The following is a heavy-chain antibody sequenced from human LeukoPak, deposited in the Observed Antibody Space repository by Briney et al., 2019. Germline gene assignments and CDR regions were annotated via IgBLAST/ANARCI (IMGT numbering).Heavy chain of an antibody. Sequence: HPGGSLRLSCAASGFTFSSYAMHWVRQAPGKGLEYVSAISSNGGSTYYANSVKGRFTISRDNSKNTLYLQMGSLRAEDMAVYYCATHSLGYCSGGSCYGFDYWGQGTLVTVSS. CDR3: ATHSLGYCSGGSCYGFDY. V-gene: IGHV3-64*01. D-gene: IGHD2-15*01. J-gene: IGHJ4*02. CDR1: GFTFSSYA. CDR2: ISSNGGST.